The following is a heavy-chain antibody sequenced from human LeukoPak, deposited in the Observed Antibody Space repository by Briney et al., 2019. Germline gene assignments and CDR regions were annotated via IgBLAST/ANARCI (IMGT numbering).Heavy chain of an antibody. CDR3: ARSGPYYYHYVDV. CDR2: IYYSGST. Sequence: PSETLSLTCTVSGGSISCHYWSWIRQPLGKGLEWIGYIYYSGSTNYNPSLKSRVTISVDTSKNQFSLRLSSVSAADTAVYYCARSGPYYYHYVDVWGKGTTVTVSS. V-gene: IGHV4-59*08. D-gene: IGHD3-10*01. J-gene: IGHJ6*03. CDR1: GGSISCHY.